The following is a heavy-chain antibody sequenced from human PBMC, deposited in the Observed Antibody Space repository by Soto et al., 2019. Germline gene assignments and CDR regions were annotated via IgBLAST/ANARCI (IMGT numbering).Heavy chain of an antibody. CDR1: GYTFTSYG. J-gene: IGHJ5*02. Sequence: ASVKVSCKASGYTFTSYGISWVRQAPGQGLEWMGWISAYNGNTNYAQKFQGRVTMTTDTFTSTAYMELRSLRSDDTAVYYCARDLIAVRPGWFDPWGQGTLVTVSS. V-gene: IGHV1-18*01. CDR3: ARDLIAVRPGWFDP. D-gene: IGHD6-6*01. CDR2: ISAYNGNT.